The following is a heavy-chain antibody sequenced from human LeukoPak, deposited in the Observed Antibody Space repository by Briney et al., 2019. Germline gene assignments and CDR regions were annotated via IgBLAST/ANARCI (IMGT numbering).Heavy chain of an antibody. CDR1: GYTLTELS. Sequence: GASVKVSCKVSGYTLTELSMHWVRQAPGKGLEWMGGFDPEDGETIYAQKFQGRVTMTEDTSTDTAYMELSSLRSEDTAVYYCATDVVVVPAASPSYWGQGTLVTVSS. J-gene: IGHJ4*02. D-gene: IGHD2-2*01. CDR2: FDPEDGET. V-gene: IGHV1-24*01. CDR3: ATDVVVVPAASPSY.